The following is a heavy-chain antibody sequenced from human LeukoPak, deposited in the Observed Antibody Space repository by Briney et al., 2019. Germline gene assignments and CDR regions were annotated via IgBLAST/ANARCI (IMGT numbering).Heavy chain of an antibody. J-gene: IGHJ5*02. D-gene: IGHD1-14*01. CDR1: GFTFSSYA. Sequence: GGSLRLPCAASGFTFSSYAMSWVRQAPGKGLEWVSASSGGSTYYADSVKGRFTISRDNSKNTLYLQMNSLRAEDTAVYYCAKDPVLSRPLGWFDPWGQGTLVTVSS. CDR3: AKDPVLSRPLGWFDP. CDR2: SSGGST. V-gene: IGHV3-23*01.